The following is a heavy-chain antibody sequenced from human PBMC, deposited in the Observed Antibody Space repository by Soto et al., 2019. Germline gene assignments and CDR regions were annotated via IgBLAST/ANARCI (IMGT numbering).Heavy chain of an antibody. CDR1: GYTFTSYG. V-gene: IGHV1-18*01. D-gene: IGHD3-9*01. Sequence: QVQLVQSGAEVKKPGASVKVSCKASGYTFTSYGISWVRQAPGQGLEWMGWISAYNGNTNYAQKLQGRVTMATDKYTSTAYMELRSLRSDDTAVYYCARQGYYDILTGSYYGMDVWGQGTTVTVSS. J-gene: IGHJ6*02. CDR3: ARQGYYDILTGSYYGMDV. CDR2: ISAYNGNT.